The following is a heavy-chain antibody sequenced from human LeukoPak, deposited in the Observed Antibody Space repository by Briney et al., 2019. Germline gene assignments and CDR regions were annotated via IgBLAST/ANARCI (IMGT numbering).Heavy chain of an antibody. CDR3: AIPPLSGTGSSRPLAGMDV. V-gene: IGHV3-48*04. D-gene: IGHD3-10*01. CDR1: GFSFSSYS. Sequence: GGSLRLSCAASGFSFSSYSMNWVRQAPGKGLEWVSYISHTGSTMSYADSVKGRFTISRDNARNSLYLQMNSLRAEDTAVYYCAIPPLSGTGSSRPLAGMDVWGQGTRSPSP. J-gene: IGHJ6*02. CDR2: ISHTGSTM.